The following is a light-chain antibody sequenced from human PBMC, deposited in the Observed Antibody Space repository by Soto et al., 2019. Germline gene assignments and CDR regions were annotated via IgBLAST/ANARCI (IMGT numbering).Light chain of an antibody. CDR3: QQYGTSPMYT. J-gene: IGKJ2*01. V-gene: IGKV3-20*01. CDR1: QIVSTIY. Sequence: EIVLTQSPGTLSLSPGERATLSCRASQIVSTIYLAWYQQKPGQAPRLFIYGSSSGAPGIPDRFSGSGSGTEFTLTISRLEPEDFAVYYCQQYGTSPMYTFGQGTKLEIK. CDR2: GSS.